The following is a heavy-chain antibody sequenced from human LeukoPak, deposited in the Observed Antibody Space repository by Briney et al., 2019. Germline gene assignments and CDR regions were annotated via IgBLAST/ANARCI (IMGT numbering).Heavy chain of an antibody. CDR2: ISSNGGST. Sequence: GGSLRLSCAAYGFTFSSYAMHWVRQAQGKGLEYVSAISSNGGSTYYANSVKGRFTISRDNSKNTLYLQMGSLRAEDMAVYYCARGGVYYYDSSAPRKNYFDYWGQGTLVTVSS. CDR3: ARGGVYYYDSSAPRKNYFDY. CDR1: GFTFSSYA. D-gene: IGHD3-22*01. V-gene: IGHV3-64*01. J-gene: IGHJ4*02.